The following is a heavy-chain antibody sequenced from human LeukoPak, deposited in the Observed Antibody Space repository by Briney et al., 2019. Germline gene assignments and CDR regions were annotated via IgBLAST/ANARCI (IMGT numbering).Heavy chain of an antibody. J-gene: IGHJ4*02. CDR3: ARLESSGYYVY. CDR2: IDPRDSYT. Sequence: GESLKISCKGSGYSFTSYWISWVRQLPGKGLEWMGRIDPRDSYTKYSPSFQGHVSISADKSISTAYLQWSSLKASDTATYYCARLESSGYYVYWGQGTLVTVSS. D-gene: IGHD3-22*01. V-gene: IGHV5-10-1*01. CDR1: GYSFTSYW.